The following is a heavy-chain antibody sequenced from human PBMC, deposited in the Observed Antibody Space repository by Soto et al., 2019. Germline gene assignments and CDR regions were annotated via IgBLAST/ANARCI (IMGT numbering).Heavy chain of an antibody. CDR3: TRARYSYGYGDFDY. Sequence: EVQLVESGGGLVQPGGSLKLSCAASEFTFSGSAMHWVRQASGKGLEWVGRIRSKANSYATAYAASVKGRFTISRDDSKNTAYLQMNSLKTEDTAVYYCTRARYSYGYGDFDYWGQGTLVTVSS. CDR1: EFTFSGSA. J-gene: IGHJ4*02. V-gene: IGHV3-73*02. D-gene: IGHD5-18*01. CDR2: IRSKANSYAT.